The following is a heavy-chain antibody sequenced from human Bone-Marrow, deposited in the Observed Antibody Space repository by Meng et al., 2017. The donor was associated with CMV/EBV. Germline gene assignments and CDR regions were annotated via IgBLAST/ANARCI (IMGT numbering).Heavy chain of an antibody. CDR1: GLTVSHYG. J-gene: IGHJ4*02. CDR3: ARVRVGTIGGRGFDY. CDR2: ITSGGDNT. Sequence: SGLTVSHYGRNWVRQAPGKGMEWVSSITSGGDNTYYADYVKGRFTSSRDNSKNTLSLQMSSLRAEDTAVYYCARVRVGTIGGRGFDYWGQGTLVTVSS. D-gene: IGHD1-26*01. V-gene: IGHV3-23*01.